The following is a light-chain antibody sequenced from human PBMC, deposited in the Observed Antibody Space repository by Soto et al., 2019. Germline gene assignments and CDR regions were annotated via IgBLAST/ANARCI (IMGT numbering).Light chain of an antibody. CDR2: EVS. J-gene: IGLJ1*01. Sequence: QSALTQPASVSGSPGQSITISCTGTSSDVWNYNLVSWYQQHPGKAPKPMIYEVSKRPSGVSNRFSGSKSGNTASLTISGLQAEDEADYSCCSYAGSSTYVFGSGTKVTVL. V-gene: IGLV2-23*02. CDR1: SSDVWNYNL. CDR3: CSYAGSSTYV.